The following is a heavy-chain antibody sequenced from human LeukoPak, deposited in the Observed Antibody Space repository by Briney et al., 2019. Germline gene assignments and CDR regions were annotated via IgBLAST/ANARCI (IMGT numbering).Heavy chain of an antibody. V-gene: IGHV4-59*01. J-gene: IGHJ4*02. CDR3: AASRGGYYFDY. D-gene: IGHD3-10*01. Sequence: SETLSLTCTVSGGSISNYYWSWIRQPPGKGLEWIGYIYNSGSTNYNPSLKSRVTISVDTSKNQFSLKLSSVTAADTAVYYCAASRGGYYFDYWGQGTLVTVSS. CDR2: IYNSGST. CDR1: GGSISNYY.